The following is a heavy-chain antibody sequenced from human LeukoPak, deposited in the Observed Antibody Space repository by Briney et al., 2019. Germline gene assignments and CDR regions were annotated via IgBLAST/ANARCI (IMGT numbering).Heavy chain of an antibody. J-gene: IGHJ6*03. V-gene: IGHV1-69*06. D-gene: IGHD6-13*01. CDR2: IIPIFGTT. CDR3: ARVVGWTGYSTSWYSGYYYYMDV. Sequence: AASVKVSCKASGGTFSSYAISWVRQAPGQGLEWMGGIIPIFGTTNYAQKFQDRVTVTADKSTSTAYMELSSLSSEDTAVCYCARVVGWTGYSTSWYSGYYYYMDVWGKGTTVTVSS. CDR1: GGTFSSYA.